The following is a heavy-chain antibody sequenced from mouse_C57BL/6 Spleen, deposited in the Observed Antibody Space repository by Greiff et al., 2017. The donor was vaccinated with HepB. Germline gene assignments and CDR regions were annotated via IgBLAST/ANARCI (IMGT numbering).Heavy chain of an antibody. D-gene: IGHD1-1*01. CDR1: GFNIKDDY. CDR3: TTVTTVGSWFAY. CDR2: IDPENGDT. J-gene: IGHJ3*01. V-gene: IGHV14-4*01. Sequence: VQLKQSGAELVRPGASVKLSCTASGFNIKDDYMHWVKQRPEQGLEWIGWIDPENGDTEYASKFQGKATITADTSSNTAYLQLSSLTSEDTAVYYCTTVTTVGSWFAYWGQGTLVTVSA.